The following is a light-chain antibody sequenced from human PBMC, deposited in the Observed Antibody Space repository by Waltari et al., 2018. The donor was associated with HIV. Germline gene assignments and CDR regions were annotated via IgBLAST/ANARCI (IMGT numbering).Light chain of an antibody. CDR3: ASWDDTLGVV. J-gene: IGLJ2*01. V-gene: IGLV1-47*02. CDR1: PSNHGNNY. CDR2: SNS. Sequence: QSVLPQPPSASGTPGQSVTISCSGSPSNHGNNYVNWYQQFPGPAPKLLLYSNSQRPLGVPDRFSGSKSGSSASLAISGPQADDEAHYYCASWDDTLGVVFGGGTTLTVL.